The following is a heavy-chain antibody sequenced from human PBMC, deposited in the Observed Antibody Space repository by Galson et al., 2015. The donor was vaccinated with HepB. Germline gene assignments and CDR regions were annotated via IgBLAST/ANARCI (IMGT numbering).Heavy chain of an antibody. CDR1: GGSISSSSYY. V-gene: IGHV4-39*01. J-gene: IGHJ4*02. CDR2: IYYSGST. Sequence: SETLSLTCTVSGGSISSSSYYWGWIRQPPGKGLEWIGRIYYSGSTYYNPSLKSRVTISVDTSKNQFSLKLSSVTAADTAVYYCARHCAGGWYFDEIDYWGQGTLVTVSS. CDR3: ARHCAGGWYFDEIDY. D-gene: IGHD6-19*01.